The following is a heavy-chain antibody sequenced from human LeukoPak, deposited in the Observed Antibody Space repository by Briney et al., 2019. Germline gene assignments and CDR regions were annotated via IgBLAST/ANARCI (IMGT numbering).Heavy chain of an antibody. CDR2: ISGSGGST. CDR1: GFTFSSYA. Sequence: GGSLRLSCAVSGFTFSSYAMSWVRQAPGKGLEWVSAISGSGGSTYYADAVKGRFTISRDNSKNTLYLQMNSLRAEDTAVYYCAKDPAEYSSGWYDYFDYWGQGTLVTVSS. J-gene: IGHJ4*02. V-gene: IGHV3-23*01. CDR3: AKDPAEYSSGWYDYFDY. D-gene: IGHD6-19*01.